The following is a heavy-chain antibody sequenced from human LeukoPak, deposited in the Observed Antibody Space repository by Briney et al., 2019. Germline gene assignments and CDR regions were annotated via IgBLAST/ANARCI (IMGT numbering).Heavy chain of an antibody. J-gene: IGHJ4*02. CDR2: ISYDGSNK. CDR1: GFTFSSYA. D-gene: IGHD3-10*01. CDR3: AKDLNGSGTY. Sequence: GRSLRLSCAASGFTFSSYAMHWVRQAPGKGLEWVAVISYDGSNKYYADSVKGRFTISRDNSKNTLYLQMNSLRAEDTAVYYCAKDLNGSGTYWGQGTLVTVSS. V-gene: IGHV3-30-3*01.